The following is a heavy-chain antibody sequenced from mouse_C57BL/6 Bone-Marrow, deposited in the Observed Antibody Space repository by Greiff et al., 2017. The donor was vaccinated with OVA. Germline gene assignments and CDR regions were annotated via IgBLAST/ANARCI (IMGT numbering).Heavy chain of an antibody. J-gene: IGHJ1*03. V-gene: IGHV14-1*01. D-gene: IGHD1-1*01. CDR1: GFNIKDYY. Sequence: VQLQQSGAELVRPGASVKLSCTASGFNIKDYYMHWVKQRPEQGLEWIGRIDPDDGDTDYAPKFQGKATMTADTSSNTAYLQLSSLTSEDAAVYSGTTIYYYGSSPGGTGTTVTVSS. CDR2: IDPDDGDT. CDR3: TTIYYYGSSP.